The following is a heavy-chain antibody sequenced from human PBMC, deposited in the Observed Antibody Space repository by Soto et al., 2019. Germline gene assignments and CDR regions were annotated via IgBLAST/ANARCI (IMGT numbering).Heavy chain of an antibody. CDR3: ARVFGYYYYYGMDV. D-gene: IGHD3-16*01. CDR1: GGSISSYY. CDR2: IYYSGST. Sequence: SETLSLTCTVSGGSISSYYWSWIRQPPGKGLEWIGYIYYSGSTNYNPSLKSPVTISVDTSKNQFSLKLSSVTAADTAVYYCARVFGYYYYYGMDVWGQGTTVTVSS. J-gene: IGHJ6*02. V-gene: IGHV4-59*01.